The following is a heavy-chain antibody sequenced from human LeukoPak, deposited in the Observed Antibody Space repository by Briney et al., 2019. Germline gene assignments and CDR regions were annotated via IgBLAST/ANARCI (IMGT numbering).Heavy chain of an antibody. Sequence: GGALEISWQGSGYRFTSYWIGWGRQMPGKGLEGMGIIYPGDSDTRYSPSFQGQVTISADKSISTAYLQWSSLKASDTAMYYCARGDDYGDYGFDYWGQGTLVTVSS. D-gene: IGHD4-17*01. CDR1: GYRFTSYW. CDR2: IYPGDSDT. CDR3: ARGDDYGDYGFDY. J-gene: IGHJ4*02. V-gene: IGHV5-51*01.